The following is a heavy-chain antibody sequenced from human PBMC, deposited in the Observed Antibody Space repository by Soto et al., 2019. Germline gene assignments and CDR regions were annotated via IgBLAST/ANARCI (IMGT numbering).Heavy chain of an antibody. Sequence: PSGALSLMCEVSGVSVSSGNWWTSFRQSPQRGLEYIGEIFHDGTANYYPSFERRVAISVDTSKNQFSLKLTSVTAADTAIYFCARLVYDTRLNYMYFDFWGQGTLVTVSS. J-gene: IGHJ4*02. CDR1: GVSVSSGNW. V-gene: IGHV4-4*02. D-gene: IGHD3-10*01. CDR3: ARLVYDTRLNYMYFDF. CDR2: IFHDGTA.